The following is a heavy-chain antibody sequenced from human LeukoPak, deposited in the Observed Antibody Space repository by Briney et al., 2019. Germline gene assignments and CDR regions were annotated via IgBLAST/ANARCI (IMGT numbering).Heavy chain of an antibody. Sequence: GGSLRLSCAASGFTFSAYAMSWVRQSPGKGLEWVSTLGGSGGGIYYADSVKGRFTISRDNSKNTLFLQMISLRVEDTAVYYCAGGADLRCGGDCYYYFDSWGPGTLITVSS. J-gene: IGHJ4*02. V-gene: IGHV3-23*01. CDR1: GFTFSAYA. CDR2: LGGSGGGI. CDR3: AGGADLRCGGDCYYYFDS. D-gene: IGHD2-21*02.